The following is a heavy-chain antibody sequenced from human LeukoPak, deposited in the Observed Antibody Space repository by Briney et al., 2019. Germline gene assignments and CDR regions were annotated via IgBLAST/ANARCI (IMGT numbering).Heavy chain of an antibody. CDR3: ASLSTSLVAAVPYSLYY. CDR2: IYYRGST. Sequence: SETLSLTCTVSGGSISSSSYYWGWIRQPPGKGLEWIGSIYYRGSTYYNPSLKSRVTISVDTSKNQFSLKLSSVTAADTAVYYCASLSTSLVAAVPYSLYYWGQGTLVTVSS. J-gene: IGHJ4*02. D-gene: IGHD2-15*01. V-gene: IGHV4-39*01. CDR1: GGSISSSSYY.